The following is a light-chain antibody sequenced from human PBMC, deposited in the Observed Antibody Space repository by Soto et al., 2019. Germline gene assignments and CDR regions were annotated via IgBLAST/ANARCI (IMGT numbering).Light chain of an antibody. CDR3: QQANSFPWT. Sequence: DLPMPHSPSTLSASVGDTVTVTCRASQSISSWLAWYQQKPGKAPKLLIYAASSLQSGVPSRFSGSGSGTDFTLTISSLQPEDFATYYCQQANSFPWTFGQGTKV. V-gene: IGKV1-12*01. CDR2: AAS. CDR1: QSISSW. J-gene: IGKJ1*01.